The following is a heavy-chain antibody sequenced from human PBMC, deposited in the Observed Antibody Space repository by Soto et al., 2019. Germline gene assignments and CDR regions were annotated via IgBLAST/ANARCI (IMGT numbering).Heavy chain of an antibody. CDR3: ARSYSSSHRAYYYYGMDV. V-gene: IGHV1-2*02. CDR2: INPNSGGT. J-gene: IGHJ6*02. D-gene: IGHD6-6*01. Sequence: ASVKVSCKASGYTFTGYYMHWVRQAPGQGLEWMGWINPNSGGTNYAQKFQGRVTMTRDTSISTAYMELSRLRSDDTAVYYCARSYSSSHRAYYYYGMDVWGQGTTVTVSS. CDR1: GYTFTGYY.